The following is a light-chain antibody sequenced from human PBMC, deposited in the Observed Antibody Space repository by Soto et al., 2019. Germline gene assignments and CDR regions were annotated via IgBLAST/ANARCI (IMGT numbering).Light chain of an antibody. Sequence: DILLTQSPGTLSLSPGERATLSCRASQSVDSKFLAWYQQKPGQAPRLLIYGASNRPTGIPDKFSGSGSGTDFTLTISRLEPEDFAVYYCQQYASSPYTFGQGTILEIK. CDR1: QSVDSKF. CDR2: GAS. V-gene: IGKV3-20*01. CDR3: QQYASSPYT. J-gene: IGKJ2*01.